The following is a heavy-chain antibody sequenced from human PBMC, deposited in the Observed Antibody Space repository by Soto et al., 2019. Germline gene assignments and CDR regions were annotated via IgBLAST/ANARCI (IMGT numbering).Heavy chain of an antibody. CDR1: GFTFSSYS. Sequence: VQLVESGGGLVKPGGSLRLSCAASGFTFSSYSMNWVRQAPGKGLEWVSSISSSSSYIYYADSVKGRFTISRDNAKNSLYLQMNSLRAEDTAVYYCARTLTFYCSGGSCYPTVVAFDIWGQGTMVTVSS. V-gene: IGHV3-21*01. CDR2: ISSSSSYI. D-gene: IGHD2-15*01. CDR3: ARTLTFYCSGGSCYPTVVAFDI. J-gene: IGHJ3*02.